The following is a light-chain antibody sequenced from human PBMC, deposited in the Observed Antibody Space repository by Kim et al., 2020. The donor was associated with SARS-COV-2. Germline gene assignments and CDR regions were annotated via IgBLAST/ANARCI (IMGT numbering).Light chain of an antibody. CDR1: TIYVGGYNY. CDR3: CSYTSSSSRV. CDR2: DVT. J-gene: IGLJ2*01. V-gene: IGLV2-11*03. Sequence: GQSITISCTGTTIYVGGYNYVSWFQLFPGKAPRLLIYDVTKRPSGVPDRFSGSKSGNTASLTISGLQADDEAEYFCCSYTSSSSRVFGEGTQLTVL.